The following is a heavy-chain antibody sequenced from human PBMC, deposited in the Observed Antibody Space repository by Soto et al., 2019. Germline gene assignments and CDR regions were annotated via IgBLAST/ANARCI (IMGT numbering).Heavy chain of an antibody. CDR1: GFSLTTSGVG. Sequence: QITLKESGPTLVKPTQTLTLTCTFSGFSLTTSGVGVGWIRQPPGKALEWLALIYWDDEKRYSPSLQSRLTITKDTSKNQVDLTVTNMTPADTGTYYGAHRLYASSDDAFDIWGQGTMVYVSS. CDR2: IYWDDEK. CDR3: AHRLYASSDDAFDI. D-gene: IGHD6-6*01. J-gene: IGHJ3*02. V-gene: IGHV2-5*02.